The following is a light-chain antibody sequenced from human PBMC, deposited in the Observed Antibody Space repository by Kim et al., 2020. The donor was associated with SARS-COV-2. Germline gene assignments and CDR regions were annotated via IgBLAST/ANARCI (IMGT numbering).Light chain of an antibody. CDR2: GTS. CDR3: QQYGGSPLYT. J-gene: IGKJ2*01. V-gene: IGKV3-20*01. CDR1: QSVSSDS. Sequence: IVLTQSPGTLSLSPGERATLSCRASQSVSSDSLAWYQQKPGQAPRLIIYGTSSRATGIPDRFSGSGSGTDFTLTISRLEPEDVAVYYCQQYGGSPLYTFGQGTKLEIK.